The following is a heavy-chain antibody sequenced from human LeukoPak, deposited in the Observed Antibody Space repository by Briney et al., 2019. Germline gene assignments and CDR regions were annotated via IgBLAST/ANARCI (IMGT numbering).Heavy chain of an antibody. D-gene: IGHD3-10*01. CDR1: GGSIRSYY. J-gene: IGHJ5*02. V-gene: IGHV4-4*07. CDR3: ARDSGTTGEVKFDP. CDR2: IYASGTI. Sequence: SETLSLTCTVSGGSIRSYYWSWIRQPAGKGLEWIGRIYASGTITYNPSLESRVSMSVDTSKYQFSLNLSSVTAADTALYYCARDSGTTGEVKFDPWGQGTLVTVSS.